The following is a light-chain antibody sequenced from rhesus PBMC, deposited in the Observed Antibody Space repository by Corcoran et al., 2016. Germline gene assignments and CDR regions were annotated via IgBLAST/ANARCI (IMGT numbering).Light chain of an antibody. Sequence: DIQMTQSPSSLSASVGDTVTITCRASQSISSWLDWYQQKPGKAPKLLIYKASSLQSGVPSRFSGSGSGTEFTLTISSLQPEDFATDYCLQYSSSPWTFGQGTKVEIK. CDR2: KAS. CDR1: QSISSW. J-gene: IGKJ1*01. V-gene: IGKV1-22*01. CDR3: LQYSSSPWT.